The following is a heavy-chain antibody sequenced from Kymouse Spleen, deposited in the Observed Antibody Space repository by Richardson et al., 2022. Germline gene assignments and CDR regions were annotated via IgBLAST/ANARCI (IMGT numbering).Heavy chain of an antibody. CDR3: AKDYPPHYDILTGYYNVDYYYGMDV. J-gene: IGHJ6*02. Sequence: QVQLVESGGGVVQPGRSLRLSCAASGFTFSSYGMHWVRQAPGKGLEWVAVISYDGSNKYYADSVKGRFTISRDNSKNTLYLQMNSLRAEDTAVYYCAKDYPPHYDILTGYYNVDYYYGMDVWGQGTTVTVSS. V-gene: IGHV3-30*18. CDR2: ISYDGSNK. CDR1: GFTFSSYG. D-gene: IGHD3-9*01.